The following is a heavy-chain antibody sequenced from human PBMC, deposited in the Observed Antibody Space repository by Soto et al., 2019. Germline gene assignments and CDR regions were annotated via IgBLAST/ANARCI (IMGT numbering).Heavy chain of an antibody. D-gene: IGHD6-19*01. J-gene: IGHJ6*03. CDR2: ISAYNGNT. CDR3: ARLPVFAVAGPYSYMDV. Sequence: EASVKVSCKASGYTFTSYGISWVRQAPGQGLEWMGWISAYNGNTNYAQKLQGRVTMTTDTSTSTAYMELRSLRSDDTAVYYCARLPVFAVAGPYSYMDVWGKGTTVTVSS. CDR1: GYTFTSYG. V-gene: IGHV1-18*01.